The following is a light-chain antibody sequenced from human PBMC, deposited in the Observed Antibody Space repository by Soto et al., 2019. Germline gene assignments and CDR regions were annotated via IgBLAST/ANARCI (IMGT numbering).Light chain of an antibody. CDR1: SSDVGGYNY. CDR3: SSYTSSSTSVYV. V-gene: IGLV2-14*01. CDR2: EVS. Sequence: QSVLTQPASVSGSPGQSITSSCTGTSSDVGGYNYVSWYQQHPGKAPKLMIYEVSNRPSGVSNRFSGSKSGNTASLTISGLQAEDEADYYCSSYTSSSTSVYVFGTGTKVTVL. J-gene: IGLJ1*01.